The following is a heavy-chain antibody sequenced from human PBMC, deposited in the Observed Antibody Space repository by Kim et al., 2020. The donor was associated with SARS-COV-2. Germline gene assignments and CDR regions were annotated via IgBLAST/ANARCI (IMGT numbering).Heavy chain of an antibody. D-gene: IGHD6-6*01. V-gene: IGHV4-39*07. J-gene: IGHJ4*02. Sequence: SETLSLTCTVSGGSISSSSYYWGWIRQPPGKGLEWIGSIYYSGSTYYNPSLKSRVTISVDTSKNQFSLKLSSVTAADTAVYYCARGPNSSSSAGGFDYWGQGTLVTVSS. CDR2: IYYSGST. CDR1: GGSISSSSYY. CDR3: ARGPNSSSSAGGFDY.